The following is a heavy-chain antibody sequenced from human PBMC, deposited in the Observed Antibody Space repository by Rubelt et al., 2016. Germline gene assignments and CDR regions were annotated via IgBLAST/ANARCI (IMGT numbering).Heavy chain of an antibody. J-gene: IGHJ4*02. CDR2: LYSAGST. CDR3: ASLNSGTYSLDY. D-gene: IGHD1-26*01. V-gene: IGHV3-66*01. Sequence: EVHLAESGGGLVQPGGSLRLSSTASGFTVSFNYMSWVRQAPGKGLEWVSTLYSAGSTSYADSDTASIPISRGNSQNTRSLQMNSLRAEDTAFYYLASLNSGTYSLDYWGQGALVTVSS. CDR1: GFTVSFNY.